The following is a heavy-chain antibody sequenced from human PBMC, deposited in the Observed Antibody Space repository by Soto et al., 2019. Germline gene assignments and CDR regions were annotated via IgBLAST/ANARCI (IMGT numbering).Heavy chain of an antibody. D-gene: IGHD2-15*01. V-gene: IGHV3-23*01. CDR2: IGGSGGST. Sequence: GGSLRLSCAASGFTFSSYAMSWVRQAPGKGLEWVSAIGGSGGSTYYADSVKGRFTISRDNSKNTLYLQMNSLRAEDTAVYYCAKFLRAAYCSGGSCYSAGPYYYYGMDVWGQGATVTVSS. J-gene: IGHJ6*02. CDR1: GFTFSSYA. CDR3: AKFLRAAYCSGGSCYSAGPYYYYGMDV.